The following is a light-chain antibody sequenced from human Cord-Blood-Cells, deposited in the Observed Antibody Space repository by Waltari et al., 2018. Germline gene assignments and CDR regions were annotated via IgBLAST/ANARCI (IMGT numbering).Light chain of an antibody. CDR1: QILVHSDGNTY. CDR2: KVS. J-gene: IGKJ1*01. CDR3: MQGTHWPPT. Sequence: DAVMTQSPLSLPVTVGKPSSISCRSSQILVHSDGNTYLTWFQQRPGQAPRRLIYKVSNRDSGVPDRFSGSGSGTDFTLKISRVEAEDVGVYYCMQGTHWPPTFCQGTKVEIK. V-gene: IGKV2-30*02.